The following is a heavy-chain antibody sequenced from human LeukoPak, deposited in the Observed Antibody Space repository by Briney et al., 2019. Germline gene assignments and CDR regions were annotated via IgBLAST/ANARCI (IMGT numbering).Heavy chain of an antibody. Sequence: GGSLRLSCAASGFTFGSYWMSWVRQAPGKGLEWVANIKQDGSEKYYADSVRGRFTISRDNAKNSLYLQMNSLRVEDSAVYFCARENPFSSSSPMWYWGQGTLVTVSS. CDR3: ARENPFSSSSPMWY. V-gene: IGHV3-7*01. CDR1: GFTFGSYW. CDR2: IKQDGSEK. D-gene: IGHD6-6*01. J-gene: IGHJ4*02.